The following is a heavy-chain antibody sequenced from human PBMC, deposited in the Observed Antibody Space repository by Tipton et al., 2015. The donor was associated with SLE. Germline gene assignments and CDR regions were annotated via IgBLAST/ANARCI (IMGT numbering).Heavy chain of an antibody. D-gene: IGHD2-2*01. CDR2: IYYSGST. CDR3: ARVRWGYCATTSCDHYYYMDV. CDR1: GGSISSYY. V-gene: IGHV4-59*01. J-gene: IGHJ6*03. Sequence: LRLSCTVSGGSISSYYWSWIRQPPGKGLEWIGYIYYSGSTNYNPSLKSRVTISVDTSKNQFSLKLSSVTAADTAVYYCARVRWGYCATTSCDHYYYMDVWGKGTTVTVSS.